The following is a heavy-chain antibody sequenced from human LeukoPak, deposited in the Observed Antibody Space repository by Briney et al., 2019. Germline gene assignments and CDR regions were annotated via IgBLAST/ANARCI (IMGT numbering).Heavy chain of an antibody. CDR2: FYTRGTT. CDR3: ARHGDFWGGRSWFDP. Sequence: PSGTLSLTCTVSGGSMSPYYWSWIRQPPGKGLEWIGYFYTRGTTHYNPSLKSRVTMSVDTSNNQFLLNLSSVTAADTAVYYCARHGDFWGGRSWFDPWGQGTLVTVSS. J-gene: IGHJ5*02. D-gene: IGHD3-3*01. CDR1: GGSMSPYY. V-gene: IGHV4-4*09.